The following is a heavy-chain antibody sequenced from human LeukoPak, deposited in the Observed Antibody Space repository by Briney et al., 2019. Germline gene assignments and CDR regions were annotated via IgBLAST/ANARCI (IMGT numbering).Heavy chain of an antibody. J-gene: IGHJ4*02. CDR2: INHSGGF. CDR3: ASSIPPLRAGRFSLDY. CDR1: GGSFSGYY. D-gene: IGHD3-3*01. V-gene: IGHV4-34*01. Sequence: SETLSLTCAVYGGSFSGYYWSWIRQPPGKGLEWIGDINHSGGFNYNPSLKSRVTISVDTSKNQLSLKLTSGTAADTAVYYCASSIPPLRAGRFSLDYWGQGTLVTVSS.